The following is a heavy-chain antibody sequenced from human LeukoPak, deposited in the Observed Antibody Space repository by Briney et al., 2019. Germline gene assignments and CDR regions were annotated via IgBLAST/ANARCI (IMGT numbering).Heavy chain of an antibody. CDR1: GFTFSSYW. Sequence: GGSLRLSCAASGFTFSSYWMSWVRQAPGKGLEWVANIKEDGGEKYSVDSVKGRFTISRDNAMNSLYLEMNSLRAEDTALYYCARDSGYGFDYWGQGTLVTVSS. CDR2: IKEDGGEK. V-gene: IGHV3-7*03. CDR3: ARDSGYGFDY. D-gene: IGHD5-12*01. J-gene: IGHJ4*02.